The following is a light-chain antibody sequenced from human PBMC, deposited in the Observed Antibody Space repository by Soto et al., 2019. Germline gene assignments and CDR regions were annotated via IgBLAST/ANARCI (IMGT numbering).Light chain of an antibody. CDR1: QRITNR. J-gene: IGKJ1*01. V-gene: IGKV1-39*01. CDR3: QQGYTTPLT. Sequence: DIPMTQSPSSLSASIGDRVTITCRASQRITNRLNWYQHRPGKAPRLLIYAASSLESGVPSRFSGSASGTDFTLTISSLQPEDFATYDGQQGYTTPLTFGQGTKVEIK. CDR2: AAS.